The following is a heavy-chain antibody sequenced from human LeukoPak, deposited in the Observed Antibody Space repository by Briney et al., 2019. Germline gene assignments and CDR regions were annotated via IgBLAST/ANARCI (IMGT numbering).Heavy chain of an antibody. CDR2: MNPRTGFA. J-gene: IGHJ6*04. V-gene: IGHV1-8*01. Sequence: ASVKVSCKASGYTFDIYNVYWVRQATGKGLEWIGWMNPRTGFAGYAQKFQDRVNMTRNTFITTAYMELTSLRSEDTAVYFCARGGIRDSNNVNYLYMDVWGKGTTVIVSS. CDR3: ARGGIRDSNNVNYLYMDV. D-gene: IGHD4-11*01. CDR1: GYTFDIYN.